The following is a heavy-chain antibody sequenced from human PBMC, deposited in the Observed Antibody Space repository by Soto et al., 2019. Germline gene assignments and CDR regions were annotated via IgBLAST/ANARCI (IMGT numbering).Heavy chain of an antibody. J-gene: IGHJ4*02. CDR1: GFNFITYS. Sequence: PGGSLRLSCAASGFNFITYSLSWGRQAPGKGLEWVASISSSAVYIDYADSVKGRFTISRDNANNSLNLQMNSLRAEDTATYHCVRDGLDYYDTERLYFDKWGQGTLVTVSS. D-gene: IGHD3-22*01. CDR3: VRDGLDYYDTERLYFDK. CDR2: ISSSAVYI. V-gene: IGHV3-21*01.